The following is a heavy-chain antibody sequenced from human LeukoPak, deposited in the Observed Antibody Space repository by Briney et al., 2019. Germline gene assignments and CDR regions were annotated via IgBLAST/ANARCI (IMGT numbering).Heavy chain of an antibody. J-gene: IGHJ6*02. CDR3: ARRERKQGTYYYYYGMDV. CDR1: GGSISTYY. CDR2: TYNSGST. Sequence: PSETLSLTCTVSGGSISTYYWSWIRQPPGKGLEWIGYTYNSGSTNYNPSLKSRVTISVDTSKNQFSLKLRSVTAADTAVYYCARRERKQGTYYYYYGMDVWGQGTTVTVSS. V-gene: IGHV4-59*01.